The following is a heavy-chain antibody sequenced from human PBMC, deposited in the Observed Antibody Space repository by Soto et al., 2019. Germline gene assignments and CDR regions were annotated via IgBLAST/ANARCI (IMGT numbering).Heavy chain of an antibody. CDR2: ISYDGSNK. D-gene: IGHD2-21*02. CDR3: AKASRIVVVTAPYDY. CDR1: GFTFSSYG. J-gene: IGHJ4*02. Sequence: QVQLVESGGGVVQPGRSLRLSCAASGFTFSSYGMHWVRQAPGKGLEWVAVISYDGSNKYYADSVKGRFTIPRDNSTNALYLQMNGLRAEDTPVYYCAKASRIVVVTAPYDYWGQGTLVTVSS. V-gene: IGHV3-30*18.